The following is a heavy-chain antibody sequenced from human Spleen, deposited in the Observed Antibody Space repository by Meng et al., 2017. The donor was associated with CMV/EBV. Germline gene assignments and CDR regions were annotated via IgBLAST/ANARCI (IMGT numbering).Heavy chain of an antibody. CDR2: IRSKAYGGTT. CDR1: GFTFGDYA. D-gene: IGHD3-3*01. Sequence: GGSLRLSCTASGFTFGDYAMSWVRQAPGKGLEWVGFIRSKAYGGTTEYAASVKGRFTISRDDSKSIAYLQMNSLKTEDTAVYYCTRESGRFLEWVDYWGQGTLVTVSS. CDR3: TRESGRFLEWVDY. J-gene: IGHJ4*02. V-gene: IGHV3-49*04.